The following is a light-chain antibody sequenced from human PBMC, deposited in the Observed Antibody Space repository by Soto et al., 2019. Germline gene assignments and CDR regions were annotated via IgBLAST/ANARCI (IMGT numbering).Light chain of an antibody. CDR3: QQLYDYPIT. V-gene: IGKV1-5*01. J-gene: IGKJ3*01. CDR1: QSISSW. CDR2: AAF. Sequence: DVQMTQSTSTLSASVGDRVTITCRASQSISSWLAWYQQKPGKAPKLLISAAFSLEGGVPTRFSGSGSGADFTLTISSLQPEDSGTYYCQQLYDYPITFGPGTKVDI.